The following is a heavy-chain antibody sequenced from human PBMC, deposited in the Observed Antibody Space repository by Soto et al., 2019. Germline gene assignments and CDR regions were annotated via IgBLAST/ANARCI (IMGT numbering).Heavy chain of an antibody. CDR1: GGTFSSYT. CDR2: IIAILGIA. J-gene: IGHJ6*03. CDR3: ARSGYCSGGSCYRAGDYYYYMDV. Sequence: QVQLVQSGAEVKKPGSSVKVSCKASGGTFSSYTISWVRQAPGQGLEWMGRIIAILGIANYAQKFQGRVTITADKSTSTAYMELSSLRSEDTAVYYCARSGYCSGGSCYRAGDYYYYMDVWGKGTTVTVSS. D-gene: IGHD2-15*01. V-gene: IGHV1-69*02.